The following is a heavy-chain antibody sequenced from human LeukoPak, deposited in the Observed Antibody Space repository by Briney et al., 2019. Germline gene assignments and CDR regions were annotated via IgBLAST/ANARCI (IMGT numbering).Heavy chain of an antibody. CDR1: GGSFSGYY. Sequence: PSETLSLTCAVYGGSFSGYYWSWTRQPPGKGLEWIGEINHSGSTNYNPSLKSRVAISVDTSKNQFSLKLSSVTAADTAVYYCARHASESGNSGYFDYWGQGTLVTVSS. D-gene: IGHD4-23*01. CDR3: ARHASESGNSGYFDY. V-gene: IGHV4-34*01. J-gene: IGHJ4*02. CDR2: INHSGST.